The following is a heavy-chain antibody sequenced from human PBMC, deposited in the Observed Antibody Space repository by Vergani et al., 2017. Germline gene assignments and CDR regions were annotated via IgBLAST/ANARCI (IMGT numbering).Heavy chain of an antibody. CDR3: AKDHSGYDYWYFDY. D-gene: IGHD5-12*01. V-gene: IGHV3-23*01. Sequence: EVQLLESGGGLVQPGGSLRLSCVASGFTFSTYAMSWVRQAPGKGLEWVSGISGSGGSTDYTDSVKGRFTISRDISKNRLYRQMNSLRAEDTAVYYCAKDHSGYDYWYFDYWGQGTLVTVSS. CDR1: GFTFSTYA. J-gene: IGHJ4*02. CDR2: ISGSGGST.